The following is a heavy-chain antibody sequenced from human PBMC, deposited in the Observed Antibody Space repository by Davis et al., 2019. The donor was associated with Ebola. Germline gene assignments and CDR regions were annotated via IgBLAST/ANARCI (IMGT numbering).Heavy chain of an antibody. D-gene: IGHD3-16*01. V-gene: IGHV3-21*01. Sequence: GESLKISCAASRITFRNYLMHWVRQAPGKGLEWISSISSTSHYVDYADSVKGRFTISRDNAKESLFLHMSRLRVEDTGVYYCARDPGYYDSDGLYYYYAMDIWGQGTTVTVSS. CDR3: ARDPGYYDSDGLYYYYAMDI. J-gene: IGHJ6*02. CDR2: ISSTSHYV. CDR1: RITFRNYL.